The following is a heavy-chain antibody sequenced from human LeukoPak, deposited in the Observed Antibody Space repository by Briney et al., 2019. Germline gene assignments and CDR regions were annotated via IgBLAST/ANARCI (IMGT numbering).Heavy chain of an antibody. CDR3: ASYDFWSGFRPY. D-gene: IGHD3-3*01. V-gene: IGHV4-59*01. CDR1: GGSISSYY. CDR2: IYYSGST. J-gene: IGHJ4*02. Sequence: PSGTLSLTCTVSGGSISSYYWSWIRQPPGKGLEWIGYIYYSGSTNYNPSLKSRVTISVDTSKNQFSLKLSSVTAADTAVYYCASYDFWSGFRPYWGQGTLVTVSS.